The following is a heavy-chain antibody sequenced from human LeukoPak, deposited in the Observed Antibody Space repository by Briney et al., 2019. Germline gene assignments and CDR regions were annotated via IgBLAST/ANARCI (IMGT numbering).Heavy chain of an antibody. V-gene: IGHV3-74*01. J-gene: IGHJ6*03. CDR2: INSDGSST. CDR3: AREPRGYYYYYMDV. Sequence: PGGSLRLSCAASGFTFSSYWMHWVRQAPGKGLVWVSRINSDGSSTSYADSVKGRFTISRDNAKNTLYLQMNSLRAEDTAVYYCAREPRGYYYYYMDVWGKGTTVTVSS. D-gene: IGHD3-10*01. CDR1: GFTFSSYW.